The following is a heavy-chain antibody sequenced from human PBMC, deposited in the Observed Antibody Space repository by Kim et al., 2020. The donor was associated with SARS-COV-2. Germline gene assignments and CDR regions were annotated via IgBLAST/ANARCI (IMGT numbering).Heavy chain of an antibody. V-gene: IGHV4-38-2*02. CDR2: IYHSGST. CDR1: GYSISSGYY. CDR3: ASIEFDY. J-gene: IGHJ4*02. Sequence: SETLSLTCTVSGYSISSGYYWGWIRQPPGKGLEWIGSIYHSGSTYYNPSLKSRVTISVDTSKNQFSLKLSSVTAADTAVYYCASIEFDYWGQGTLVTVSS. D-gene: IGHD3-16*02.